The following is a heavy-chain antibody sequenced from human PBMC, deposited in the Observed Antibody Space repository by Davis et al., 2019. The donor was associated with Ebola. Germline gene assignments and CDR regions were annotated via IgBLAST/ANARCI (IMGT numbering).Heavy chain of an antibody. CDR2: IVVGSGNT. Sequence: AASVKVSCKASGYTFTSSAMQWVRQARGQCLEWIGWIVVGSGNTNYAQKFQERVTITRDMSTSTAYMELSSLRSEDTAVYYCAAGGLSGRGFDYWGQGTLVTVSS. V-gene: IGHV1-58*02. D-gene: IGHD2-15*01. CDR3: AAGGLSGRGFDY. CDR1: GYTFTSSA. J-gene: IGHJ4*02.